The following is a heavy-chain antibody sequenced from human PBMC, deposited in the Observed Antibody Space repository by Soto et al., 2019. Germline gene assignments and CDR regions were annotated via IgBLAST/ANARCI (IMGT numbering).Heavy chain of an antibody. Sequence: GSLRLACAASGFTFSIYGMHWVRQAPGKGLEWVAVISYDGSNKYYADSVKGRFTISRDNSKNTLYLQMNSLRAEDTAVYYCAKGILWFGEPNSDYWGQGTLVTVSS. CDR2: ISYDGSNK. CDR1: GFTFSIYG. J-gene: IGHJ4*02. CDR3: AKGILWFGEPNSDY. V-gene: IGHV3-30*18. D-gene: IGHD3-10*01.